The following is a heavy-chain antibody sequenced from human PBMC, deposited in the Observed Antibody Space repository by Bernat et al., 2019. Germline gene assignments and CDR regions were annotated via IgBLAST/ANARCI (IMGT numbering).Heavy chain of an antibody. CDR1: GFTFSSYA. CDR2: ISGSGDST. Sequence: EVQVLESGGGLVQPGGSLRLSCAASGFTFSSYAMNWVRQAPGKGLEWVSGISGSGDSTYYADSVKGRFTISRDNSMNTLYLQMNSLRAEDTAVYHCAKVEFPGKYSGYEVYYFDYWGQGTLVTVSS. D-gene: IGHD5-12*01. CDR3: AKVEFPGKYSGYEVYYFDY. J-gene: IGHJ4*02. V-gene: IGHV3-23*01.